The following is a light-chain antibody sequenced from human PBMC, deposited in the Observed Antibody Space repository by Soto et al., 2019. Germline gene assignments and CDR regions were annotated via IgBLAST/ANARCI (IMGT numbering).Light chain of an antibody. J-gene: IGLJ1*01. Sequence: QSALTQPASVSGSPGQSITISCTGTSSDVGGYNYVSWYQQHPGKAPKLMIYEVSNRPSGVSNRFSGSKSGNTASLTLSGLQAEDEADYYCSSYTSSSTLYVFVTGTKLTVL. CDR1: SSDVGGYNY. CDR3: SSYTSSSTLYV. CDR2: EVS. V-gene: IGLV2-14*01.